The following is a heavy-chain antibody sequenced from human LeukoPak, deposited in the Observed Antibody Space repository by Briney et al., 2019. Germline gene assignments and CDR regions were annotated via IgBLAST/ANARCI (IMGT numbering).Heavy chain of an antibody. V-gene: IGHV1-2*02. CDR1: GCTFTDYY. Sequence: GASVKVSCKASGCTFTDYYIHWVRQAPGQGLEWMGWINPNSGGTNYAQEFQGRVTMTRDTPISTAYMEVSRLRSDDTAIYYCARGYGGNSVDYWGQGTLVTVSS. J-gene: IGHJ4*02. CDR3: ARGYGGNSVDY. D-gene: IGHD4-23*01. CDR2: INPNSGGT.